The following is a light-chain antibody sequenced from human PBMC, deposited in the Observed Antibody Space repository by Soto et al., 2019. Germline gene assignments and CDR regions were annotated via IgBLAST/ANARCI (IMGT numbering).Light chain of an antibody. Sequence: QAVVTQDPSLTVSPGGTVTLTCASSTGAVTSGYYPNWFQQKPGQAPRALIYSKSNKHSWTPARFSGSLLGGKAALTLSGGQPDDEAADYCRISYGGAQLWVFGGGTQLTVL. CDR1: TGAVTSGYY. V-gene: IGLV7-43*01. J-gene: IGLJ3*02. CDR2: SKS. CDR3: RISYGGAQLWV.